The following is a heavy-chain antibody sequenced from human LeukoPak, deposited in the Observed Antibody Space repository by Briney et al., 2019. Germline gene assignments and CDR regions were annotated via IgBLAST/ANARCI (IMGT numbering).Heavy chain of an antibody. CDR1: GFTFSSYA. D-gene: IGHD4-17*01. CDR3: AKGHGDWGGNYLDH. V-gene: IGHV3-23*01. Sequence: GGSLRLSCAASGFTFSSYAMSWVRQAPGKGLEWVSDISASGSTIHYADSVKGRFTVSRDNSKNTVFLEMISLRVEGTALYHCAKGHGDWGGNYLDHWGQGAQVTVSS. J-gene: IGHJ4*02. CDR2: ISASGSTI.